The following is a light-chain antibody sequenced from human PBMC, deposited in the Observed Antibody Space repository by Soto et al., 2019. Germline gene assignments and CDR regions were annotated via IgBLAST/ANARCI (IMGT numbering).Light chain of an antibody. CDR3: YQYDSWPWT. J-gene: IGKJ1*01. Sequence: ILVTQCPGTLSLSPAEAATLSCRASRRVGGNSLAWYQQTNDKAPKLVIYDASSMNTGIPDRFSGRGSGTDFTLTISRLESEDFAVYYCYQYDSWPWTFGQGTKVDIK. CDR1: RRVGGNS. CDR2: DAS. V-gene: IGKV3-20*01.